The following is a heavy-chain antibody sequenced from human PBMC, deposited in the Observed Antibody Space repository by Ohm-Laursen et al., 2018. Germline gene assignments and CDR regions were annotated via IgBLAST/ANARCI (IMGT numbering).Heavy chain of an antibody. D-gene: IGHD6-13*01. J-gene: IGHJ5*02. V-gene: IGHV4-59*01. Sequence: SETLSLTCTVSGASIEDYYWTWIRQAPGKTLEWIASINYRGYTNYNPSLKSRVTISVDTPKNQFSLRLSSVTAADTAVYYCARHDRNITAAPFDPWGQGTLVTVSS. CDR2: INYRGYT. CDR3: ARHDRNITAAPFDP. CDR1: GASIEDYY.